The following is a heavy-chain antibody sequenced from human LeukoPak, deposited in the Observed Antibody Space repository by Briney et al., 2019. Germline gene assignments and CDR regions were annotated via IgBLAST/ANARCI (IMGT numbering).Heavy chain of an antibody. D-gene: IGHD6-19*01. Sequence: GESLKISCKGSGYDFISYCIGWVRQMPGKGLEWMGIIYPGDSHTRYSPSFQGQVTISADKSISTAYLQWSSLKASDTAMFYCARHNSSGWWVDYWGQGTLVTVSS. CDR3: ARHNSSGWWVDY. CDR1: GYDFISYC. V-gene: IGHV5-51*01. CDR2: IYPGDSHT. J-gene: IGHJ4*02.